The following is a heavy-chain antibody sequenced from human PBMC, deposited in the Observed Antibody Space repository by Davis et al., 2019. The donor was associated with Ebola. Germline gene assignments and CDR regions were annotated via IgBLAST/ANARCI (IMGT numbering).Heavy chain of an antibody. V-gene: IGHV3-30-3*02. J-gene: IGHJ4*02. CDR2: ILYDGTNE. CDR1: GFSFSTNA. Sequence: LKISCAASGFSFSTNAMHWVRQAPGKGLEWVAVILYDGTNEQYADSVKGRFTISRDNVKKTVDLQMNSLRAEDTAVYYCAKGDIVVVTAKTLFDYWGQGTLVTVSS. D-gene: IGHD2-21*02. CDR3: AKGDIVVVTAKTLFDY.